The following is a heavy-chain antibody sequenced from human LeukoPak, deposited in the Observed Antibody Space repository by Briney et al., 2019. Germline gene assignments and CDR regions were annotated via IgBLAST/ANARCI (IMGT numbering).Heavy chain of an antibody. V-gene: IGHV1-2*04. D-gene: IGHD3-10*01. J-gene: IGHJ4*02. Sequence: ASVKVSCKASGYTFTGYYMHWVRQAPGQGLEWMGWINPNSGGTNYAQKFQGWVTMTRDTSISTAYMELSRLRSDDTAVYYCARASSGSYSYFDYWGQGTLVTVSS. CDR1: GYTFTGYY. CDR2: INPNSGGT. CDR3: ARASSGSYSYFDY.